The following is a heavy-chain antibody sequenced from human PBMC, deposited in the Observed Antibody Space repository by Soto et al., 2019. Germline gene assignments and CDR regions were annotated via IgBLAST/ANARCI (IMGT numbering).Heavy chain of an antibody. V-gene: IGHV4-59*01. CDR2: IYYSGST. D-gene: IGHD2-2*02. J-gene: IGHJ6*02. Sequence: SETLSLTCTVSGGSISSYYWSWIRQPPGKGLEWIGYIYYSGSTNYNPSLKSRVTISVDTSKNQFFLKLSSVTAADTAVYYCARQEGRRYCSSTSCYRKDYGMDVWGQGTTVTVSS. CDR1: GGSISSYY. CDR3: ARQEGRRYCSSTSCYRKDYGMDV.